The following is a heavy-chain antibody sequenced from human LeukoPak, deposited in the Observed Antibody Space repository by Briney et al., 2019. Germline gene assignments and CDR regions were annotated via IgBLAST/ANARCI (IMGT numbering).Heavy chain of an antibody. CDR3: ARGNYYGSCFLRGMDV. Sequence: GGSLRLSCAASGFTFSSYAMHWVRQAPGKGLEWVAVISYDGSNKYCAGSVKGRFTISKDSSKNTMYLQMNSLRTEDTAVYYCARGNYYGSCFLRGMDVWGQGTTVTVSS. J-gene: IGHJ6*02. CDR1: GFTFSSYA. CDR2: ISYDGSNK. V-gene: IGHV3-30-3*01. D-gene: IGHD3-10*01.